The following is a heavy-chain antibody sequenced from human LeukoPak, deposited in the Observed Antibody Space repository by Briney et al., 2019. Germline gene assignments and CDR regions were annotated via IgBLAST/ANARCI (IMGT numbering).Heavy chain of an antibody. Sequence: PSETLSLTCTVSGGSISSYYRSWIRQPPGKGLEWIGYIYYSGNTNKNPSLKSRLTISVDTSKNQFSLKLSSVTAADTAVYYCARVGDGNFDYWGQGTLVTVSS. CDR3: ARVGDGNFDY. V-gene: IGHV4-59*01. CDR2: IYYSGNT. J-gene: IGHJ4*02. CDR1: GGSISSYY.